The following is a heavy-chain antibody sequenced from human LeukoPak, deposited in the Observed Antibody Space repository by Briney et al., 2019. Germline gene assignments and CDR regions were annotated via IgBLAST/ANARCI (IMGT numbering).Heavy chain of an antibody. J-gene: IGHJ4*02. D-gene: IGHD5-18*01. Sequence: ASVKVSCKASGYTFTSYGISWVRQAPGQGLEWMGWISAYNGNTNYAQKLQGRVTMTTDTSTSTAYMELRSLRSDDTAVYCCARVTYGYSYGYFDYWGQGTLVTVSS. CDR3: ARVTYGYSYGYFDY. CDR2: ISAYNGNT. V-gene: IGHV1-18*01. CDR1: GYTFTSYG.